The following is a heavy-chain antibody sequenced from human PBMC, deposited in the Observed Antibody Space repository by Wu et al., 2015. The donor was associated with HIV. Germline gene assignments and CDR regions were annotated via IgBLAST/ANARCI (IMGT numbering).Heavy chain of an antibody. V-gene: IGHV1-69*12. Sequence: QVQLVQSGAEVKKPGSSVRVSCKASGGTASEESLSTYSIIWVRQAPGRGLEWMGGVITVFDTTNYAQRFQGRVTVTADEVTGTSYMELTSLTTDDTAVYYCARGVRYAGSYYSNNWGQGTLVTVSS. CDR3: ARGVRYAGSYYSNN. J-gene: IGHJ4*02. D-gene: IGHD1-26*01. CDR1: GGTASEESLSTYS. CDR2: VITVFDTT.